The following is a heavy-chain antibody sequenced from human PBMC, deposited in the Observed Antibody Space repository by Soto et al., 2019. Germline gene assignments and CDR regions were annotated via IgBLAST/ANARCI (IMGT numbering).Heavy chain of an antibody. CDR1: GDSVSTNSAT. CDR2: TYYRSNWYT. Sequence: PMQTLSLTCAISGDSVSTNSATWDWIMQSPSRGLEWLGRTYYRSNWYTDYAVSVKGRITISPDTSNNQLSLQLNTVTPDDTAVYYCSRLIGNSWLDSWGQGTLVTVSS. V-gene: IGHV6-1*01. J-gene: IGHJ5*01. D-gene: IGHD2-8*01. CDR3: SRLIGNSWLDS.